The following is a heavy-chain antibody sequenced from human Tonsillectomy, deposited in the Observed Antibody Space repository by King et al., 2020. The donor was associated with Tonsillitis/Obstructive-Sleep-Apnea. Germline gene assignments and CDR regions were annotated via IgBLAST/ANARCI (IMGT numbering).Heavy chain of an antibody. CDR3: TRDPFCGGDCYYGAFDI. D-gene: IGHD2-21*01. V-gene: IGHV3-7*04. CDR2: INQDVSET. CDR1: TFTFSDFC. J-gene: IGHJ3*02. Sequence: VQLVESGGGLVQPGGSLRLSCAASTFTFSDFCMTWVRQAPGKGLEWGANINQDVSETQYVDSVRGRFTISRDNAKNSLYLQMNSLRGEDTAVYYCTRDPFCGGDCYYGAFDIWGRGTMVTVSS.